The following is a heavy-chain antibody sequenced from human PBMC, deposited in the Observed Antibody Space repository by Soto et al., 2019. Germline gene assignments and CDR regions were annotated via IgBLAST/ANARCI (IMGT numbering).Heavy chain of an antibody. CDR3: ARDGLYDSNWSDP. V-gene: IGHV1-18*01. J-gene: IGHJ5*02. CDR2: ISAYNGNT. Sequence: ASVKVSFTASGYTFTSYCISWVRQAPGQGLEWMGWISAYNGNTNYAQKLQGRVTMTTDTSTRTAYMELRSLRSDDTAVYYCARDGLYDSNWSDPWGQGTLVTVSS. D-gene: IGHD3-3*01. CDR1: GYTFTSYC.